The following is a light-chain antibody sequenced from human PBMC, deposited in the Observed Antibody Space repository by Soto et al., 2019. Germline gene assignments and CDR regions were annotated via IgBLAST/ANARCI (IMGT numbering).Light chain of an antibody. V-gene: IGKV3-15*01. J-gene: IGKJ1*01. CDR1: QSVSSTY. CDR2: AAS. Sequence: EIVMTQSPATLSVSPGERATLSCRASQSVSSTYLAWYQQKPGQAPRLLIYAASTRATGIPARFSGSGSGTECTLTISSLQSEDFAVYYCQQYNNWPSWTFGQGTKVEIK. CDR3: QQYNNWPSWT.